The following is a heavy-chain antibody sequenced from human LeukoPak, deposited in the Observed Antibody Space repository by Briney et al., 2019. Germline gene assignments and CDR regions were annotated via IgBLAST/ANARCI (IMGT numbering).Heavy chain of an antibody. D-gene: IGHD2-2*01. CDR2: IYYSGST. CDR3: ARAGGYCSSTSCSHYFDY. V-gene: IGHV4-59*01. Sequence: PSETLSLTCTVSGGSISSYYWSWIRQPPGKGLEWIGYIYYSGSTNYSPSLKSRVTISVDTSKNQFSLKLSSVTAADTAVYYCARAGGYCSSTSCSHYFDYWGQGTLVTVSS. J-gene: IGHJ4*02. CDR1: GGSISSYY.